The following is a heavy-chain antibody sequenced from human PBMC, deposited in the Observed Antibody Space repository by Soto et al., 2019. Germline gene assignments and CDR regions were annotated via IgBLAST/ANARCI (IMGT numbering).Heavy chain of an antibody. CDR3: AKHTVRGAFDI. Sequence: VGSLRLSCAASGFTFSSYGMHWVRQAPGKGLEWVAVISYDGSNKYYADSVKGRFTISRDNSKNTLYLQMNSLRAEDTAVYYCAKHTVRGAFDIWGQGTMVTVSS. CDR2: ISYDGSNK. CDR1: GFTFSSYG. J-gene: IGHJ3*02. V-gene: IGHV3-30*18. D-gene: IGHD4-4*01.